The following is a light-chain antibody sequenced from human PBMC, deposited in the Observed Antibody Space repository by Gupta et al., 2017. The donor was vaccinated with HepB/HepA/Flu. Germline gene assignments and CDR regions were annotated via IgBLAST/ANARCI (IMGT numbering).Light chain of an antibody. CDR3: GTWDSSLSVWV. CDR1: NSNIGNNY. V-gene: IGLV1-51*02. J-gene: IGLJ3*02. Sequence: QSVLTQPPPVSAAPGQTVTISCPGSNSNIGNNYVSWYQQLPGTAPKLLIYESNKRPSGIPDRFSASNSGTSATLGITGLQSGDEADYYCGTWDSSLSVWVFGGGTKLTVL. CDR2: ESN.